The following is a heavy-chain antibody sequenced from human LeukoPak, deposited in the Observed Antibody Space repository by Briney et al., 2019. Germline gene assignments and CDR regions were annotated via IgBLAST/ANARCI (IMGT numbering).Heavy chain of an antibody. V-gene: IGHV3-7*01. Sequence: PGGSLRLFCAASGFSFSSYWMSWVRQAPGKGLEWVANMKQDGSEKYYGDSVRGRFTISRDNARNSVYLQMNSLRAEDTAVYYCAREARYGSGRLNDAFDIWGQGTMVTVSS. J-gene: IGHJ3*02. D-gene: IGHD3-10*01. CDR3: AREARYGSGRLNDAFDI. CDR1: GFSFSSYW. CDR2: MKQDGSEK.